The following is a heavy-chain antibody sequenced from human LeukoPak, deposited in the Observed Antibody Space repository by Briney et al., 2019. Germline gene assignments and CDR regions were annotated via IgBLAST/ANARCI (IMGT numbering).Heavy chain of an antibody. CDR1: GFTFSSYA. V-gene: IGHV3-23*01. CDR3: AKAQVVGATFPYHFDY. J-gene: IGHJ4*02. D-gene: IGHD1-26*01. Sequence: QAGGSLRLSCAASGFTFSSYAMSWVRQAPGKGLEWVSAITGSGAGTYYADSVKGRFTISRDNSKNTLYLQMNSLRADDTVVYYCAKAQVVGATFPYHFDYWGQGTLVTVSS. CDR2: ITGSGAGT.